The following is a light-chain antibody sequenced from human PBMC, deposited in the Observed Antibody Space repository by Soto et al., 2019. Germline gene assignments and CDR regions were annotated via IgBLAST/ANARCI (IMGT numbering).Light chain of an antibody. J-gene: IGKJ5*01. CDR2: YAS. V-gene: IGKV3-15*01. CDR1: QSVGNN. Sequence: EVMMTQSPATLSVSPGERATLSCRASQSVGNNLAWYQQKPGQVPRLLIYYASTRATGIPARFSGSGSGTEFTLTISSLQSEDFALYYCQQYNDWPPITFGPGTRLEIK. CDR3: QQYNDWPPIT.